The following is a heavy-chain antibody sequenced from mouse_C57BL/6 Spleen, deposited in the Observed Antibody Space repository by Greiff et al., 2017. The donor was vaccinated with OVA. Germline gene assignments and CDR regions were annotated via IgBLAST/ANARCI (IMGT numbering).Heavy chain of an antibody. CDR1: GYTFTSYW. V-gene: IGHV1-72*01. Sequence: VQLQQPGAELVKPGASVKLSCKASGYTFTSYWMHWVKQRPGRGLEWIGRIDPNSGGTKYNEKFKSKATLTVDKPSSTAYMQLSSLTSEDSAVYYCARWLEVVATGDYAMDYWGQGTSVTVSS. CDR2: IDPNSGGT. CDR3: ARWLEVVATGDYAMDY. J-gene: IGHJ4*01. D-gene: IGHD1-1*01.